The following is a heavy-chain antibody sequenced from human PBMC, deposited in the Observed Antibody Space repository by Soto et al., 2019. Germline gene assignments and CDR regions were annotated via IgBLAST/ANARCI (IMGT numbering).Heavy chain of an antibody. CDR2: TSYDGGSR. CDR1: GFRFIDNA. J-gene: IGHJ4*02. D-gene: IGHD3-22*01. CDR3: ARAVMYYDESGSFRGYYFDF. Sequence: GGSLRLSCAASGFRFIDNALHWVRQAPGKGPEWVASTSYDGGSRYYADSVKGRFTMSRDSYRKTVHLQMSGLRPDDTAEYFCARAVMYYDESGSFRGYYFDFWGPGTQVTVSS. V-gene: IGHV3-30*03.